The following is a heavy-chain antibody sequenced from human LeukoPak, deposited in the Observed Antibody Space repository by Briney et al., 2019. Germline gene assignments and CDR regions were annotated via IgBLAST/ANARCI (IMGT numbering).Heavy chain of an antibody. D-gene: IGHD3-9*01. CDR2: ISGSGGST. CDR1: GFTFSSYA. V-gene: IGHV3-23*01. J-gene: IGHJ4*02. Sequence: GGSLRLSCAASGFTFSSYAMSWVRQAPGKGLEWVSAISGSGGSTYYADSVKGRFTISRDNSKNTLYLQMNSLRAEDTAVYYCAKGRRYFDWLSSIDYWGQGTLVTVSS. CDR3: AKGRRYFDWLSSIDY.